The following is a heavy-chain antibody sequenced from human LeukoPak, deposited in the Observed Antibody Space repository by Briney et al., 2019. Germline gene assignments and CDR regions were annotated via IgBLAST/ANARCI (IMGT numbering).Heavy chain of an antibody. CDR1: GGSISSYY. J-gene: IGHJ5*02. D-gene: IGHD4-11*01. CDR3: ARHDFDYSNYDWFDP. CDR2: IYTSGST. Sequence: ASETLSLTCTVSGGSISSYYWSWIRQPAGKGLEWIGRIYTSGSTNYNPSLKSRVTMSVDTSKNQFSLKLSSVTAADTAVYYCARHDFDYSNYDWFDPWGQGTLVTVSS. V-gene: IGHV4-4*07.